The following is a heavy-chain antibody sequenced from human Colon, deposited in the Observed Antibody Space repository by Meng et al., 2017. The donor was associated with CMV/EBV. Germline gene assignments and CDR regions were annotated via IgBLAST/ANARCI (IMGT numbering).Heavy chain of an antibody. CDR2: IDWDDDK. D-gene: IGHD6-6*01. V-gene: IGHV2-70*20. Sequence: QTLSLTCTFSGFSLSTSGMCVSWVRQPPGKALEWLALIDWDDDKYYSTSLKTRLTISKDTSKNQVVLTMTNMDPVDTATYYCARSYSSSPYYYGMTSGAKGPRSPSP. CDR3: ARSYSSSPYYYGMTS. CDR1: GFSLSTSGMC. J-gene: IGHJ6*02.